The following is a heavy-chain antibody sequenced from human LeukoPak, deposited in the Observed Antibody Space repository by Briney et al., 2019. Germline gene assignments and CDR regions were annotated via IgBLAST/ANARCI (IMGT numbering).Heavy chain of an antibody. J-gene: IGHJ6*03. CDR2: IIPIFGTA. Sequence: SVKVSCKASGGTFSSYAISWVRQAPGQGLEWMGGIIPIFGTANYAQKFQGRVTITADKSTSTAYMELSSLRSEDTAVYYCARNYYGSGSYGWGFGPTDYYYYMDVWGKGTTVTVSS. V-gene: IGHV1-69*06. CDR1: GGTFSSYA. D-gene: IGHD3-10*01. CDR3: ARNYYGSGSYGWGFGPTDYYYYMDV.